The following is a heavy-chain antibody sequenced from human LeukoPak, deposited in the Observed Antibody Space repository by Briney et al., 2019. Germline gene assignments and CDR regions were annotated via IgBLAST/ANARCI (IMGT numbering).Heavy chain of an antibody. CDR3: ARDAVVGLGVAFDI. CDR1: GYTFTTYG. Sequence: GASVKVSCKTSGYTFTTYGIHWVRQAPGQGLEWMGRINTGAGDAYYSQKMQGRVTITRDTYANTAYMELSSLTSEDTAVYFCARDAVVGLGVAFDIWGQGTVVAVS. D-gene: IGHD1-26*01. CDR2: INTGAGDA. J-gene: IGHJ3*02. V-gene: IGHV1-3*04.